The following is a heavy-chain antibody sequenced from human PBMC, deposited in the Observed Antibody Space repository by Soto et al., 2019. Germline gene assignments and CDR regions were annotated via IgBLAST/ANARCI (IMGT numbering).Heavy chain of an antibody. CDR3: AKEGTDYDFWSGYYTEYFQH. J-gene: IGHJ1*01. V-gene: IGHV3-23*01. D-gene: IGHD3-3*01. CDR1: GFTFSSYA. CDR2: ISGSGGST. Sequence: GSLRLSCAASGFTFSSYAMSWVRQAPGKGLEWVSAISGSGGSTYYADSVKGRFTISRDNSKNTLYLQMNSLRAEDTAVYYCAKEGTDYDFWSGYYTEYFQHWGQGTLVTVSS.